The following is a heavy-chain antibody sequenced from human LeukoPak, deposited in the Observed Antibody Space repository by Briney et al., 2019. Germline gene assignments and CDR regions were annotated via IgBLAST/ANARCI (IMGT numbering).Heavy chain of an antibody. Sequence: PSETLSLTCTVPGVSISSSNYFWGWIRQPPGKGLEWIGSICDSGSTYYSPSLKRRVTISVDTSKNQFSLKLSSVTAADTAVYYCARPGYSGYERGYFDYWGQGTLVTVSS. V-gene: IGHV4-39*01. CDR2: ICDSGST. D-gene: IGHD5-12*01. CDR3: ARPGYSGYERGYFDY. J-gene: IGHJ4*02. CDR1: GVSISSSNYF.